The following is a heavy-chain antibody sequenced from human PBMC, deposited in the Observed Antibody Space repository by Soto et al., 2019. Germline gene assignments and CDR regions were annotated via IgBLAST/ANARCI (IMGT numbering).Heavy chain of an antibody. CDR3: SRDPPPPDY. J-gene: IGHJ4*02. CDR1: GYTFASYA. Sequence: QVQLVQSGAAVKKPGASVKVSCKASGYTFASYAIRWMRQAPGQGPERMGWIRAYNGNTNYAQKLQGRVTMTTDTSTITAYIELRSLRSDDTAVYYCSRDPPPPDYWGQGTLVTVSS. V-gene: IGHV1-18*01. CDR2: IRAYNGNT.